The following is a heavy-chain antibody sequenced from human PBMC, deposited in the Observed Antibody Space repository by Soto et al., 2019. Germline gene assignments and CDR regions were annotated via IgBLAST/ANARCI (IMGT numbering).Heavy chain of an antibody. D-gene: IGHD3-3*01. CDR3: ANRVFGVVNAFDI. Sequence: ASVKVSCKVSGYTLTELSMHWVRQAPGKGLEWMGGFDPEDGETIYAQKFQGRVTMTEDTSTDTAHMELSSLRSEDTAVYYCANRVFGVVNAFDIWGQGTMVTVSS. CDR2: FDPEDGET. J-gene: IGHJ3*02. CDR1: GYTLTELS. V-gene: IGHV1-24*01.